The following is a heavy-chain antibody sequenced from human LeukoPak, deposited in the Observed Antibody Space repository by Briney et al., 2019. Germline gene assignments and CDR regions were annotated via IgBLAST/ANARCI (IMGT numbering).Heavy chain of an antibody. D-gene: IGHD1-26*01. J-gene: IGHJ4*02. CDR1: GYTFTSYY. V-gene: IGHV1-46*01. CDR2: INPSGGST. Sequence: ASVKVSCKASGYTFTSYYMHWVRQAPGQGLEWMGIINPSGGSTSYAQRFQGRVTMTRVMSTSTVYMELSSLRSEDTAVYYCARDGPSGSYYFDYWGQGTLVTVSS. CDR3: ARDGPSGSYYFDY.